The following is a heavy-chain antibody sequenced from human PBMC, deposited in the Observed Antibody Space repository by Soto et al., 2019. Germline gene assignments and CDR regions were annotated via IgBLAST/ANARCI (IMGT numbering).Heavy chain of an antibody. J-gene: IGHJ6*02. D-gene: IGHD3-16*01. CDR1: GYPFTSYG. CDR2: ISAYNGNT. Sequence: XSGKVSCNASGYPFTSYGISWVRQAPGQGLEWMGWISAYNGNTNYAQKLQGRVTMTTDTSTSTAYMELRSLRSDDTAVYYCARGLRQQKGYYGMDVWGQGTTVTVSS. V-gene: IGHV1-18*04. CDR3: ARGLRQQKGYYGMDV.